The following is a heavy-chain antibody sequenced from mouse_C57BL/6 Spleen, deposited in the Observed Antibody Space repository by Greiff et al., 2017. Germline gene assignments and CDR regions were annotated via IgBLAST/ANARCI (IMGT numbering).Heavy chain of an antibody. V-gene: IGHV1-18*01. CDR1: GYTFTDYN. CDR2: INPNNGGT. CDR3: ARRRNYYGNYYAMDY. Sequence: EVKLQQSGPELVKPGASVKIPCKASGYTFTDYNMDWVKQSHGKSLEWIGDINPNNGGTIYNQKFKGKATLTVDKSSSTAYMELRSLTSEDTAVYYCARRRNYYGNYYAMDYWGQGTSVTVSS. D-gene: IGHD1-1*01. J-gene: IGHJ4*01.